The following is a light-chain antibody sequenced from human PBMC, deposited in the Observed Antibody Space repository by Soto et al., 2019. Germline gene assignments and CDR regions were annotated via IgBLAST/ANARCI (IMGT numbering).Light chain of an antibody. Sequence: QSVLTQPPSASGTPGQRVTISCSGSSSNIGSNPVNWYQHLPGAAPKLLIYTNDQRPSGVPDRFSGSRSGTSASLAISGLQSEDECDYYCAAWDNSLNGFVFGPGTKVTVL. V-gene: IGLV1-44*01. J-gene: IGLJ1*01. CDR3: AAWDNSLNGFV. CDR2: TND. CDR1: SSNIGSNP.